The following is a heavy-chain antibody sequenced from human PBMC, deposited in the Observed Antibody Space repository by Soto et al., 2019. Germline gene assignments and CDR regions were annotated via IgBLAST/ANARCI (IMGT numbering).Heavy chain of an antibody. Sequence: GGSLRLSCAASGFTFNIFGMSWVRQSPGKGLEWVSGISASDYGTYYAASVKGRFTISRDNSKNTLYLQMNRLRVEDTAVYYCAKDSDKQLALFDYWGQGTLVTVSS. J-gene: IGHJ4*02. CDR3: AKDSDKQLALFDY. V-gene: IGHV3-23*01. CDR2: ISASDYGT. CDR1: GFTFNIFG. D-gene: IGHD6-13*01.